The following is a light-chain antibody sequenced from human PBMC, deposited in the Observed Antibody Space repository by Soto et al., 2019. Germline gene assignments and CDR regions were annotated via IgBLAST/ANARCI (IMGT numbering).Light chain of an antibody. V-gene: IGKV1-39*01. Sequence: DIQMTQSPSSLSASVGDRVTIACRASQSISSYLNWYQQKPGKAPKVLIYAASSLESGVPSRFSGCGSGTDFTFTISSLQPEDFATYYCQQSYSTPRTFGQGTKV. CDR1: QSISSY. J-gene: IGKJ1*01. CDR2: AAS. CDR3: QQSYSTPRT.